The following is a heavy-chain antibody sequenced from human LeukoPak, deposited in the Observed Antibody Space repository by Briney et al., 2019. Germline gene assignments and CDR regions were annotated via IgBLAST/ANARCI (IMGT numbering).Heavy chain of an antibody. V-gene: IGHV3-30*01. J-gene: IGHJ6*03. D-gene: IGHD3-10*01. CDR3: ARDWPYGSGSFVPYYYYYYMDV. Sequence: DSVRGRFTVSRDNSKNTLYLQMNSLRAEDTAVYYCARDWPYGSGSFVPYYYYYYMDVWGKGTTVTVSS.